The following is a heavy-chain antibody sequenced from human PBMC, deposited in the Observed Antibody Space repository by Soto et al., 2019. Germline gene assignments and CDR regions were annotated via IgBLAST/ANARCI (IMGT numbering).Heavy chain of an antibody. V-gene: IGHV4-30-4*01. CDR2: IYYSGST. J-gene: IGHJ4*02. CDR3: ARVYSSSSHAIDY. CDR1: GGSISSGDYY. D-gene: IGHD6-6*01. Sequence: PSETLSLTCTVSGGSISSGDYYWSWIRQPPGKGLEWIGYIYYSGSTYYNPSLKSRVTISVDTSKNQFSLKLSSVTAADTAVYYCARVYSSSSHAIDYWGQGTLVTVSS.